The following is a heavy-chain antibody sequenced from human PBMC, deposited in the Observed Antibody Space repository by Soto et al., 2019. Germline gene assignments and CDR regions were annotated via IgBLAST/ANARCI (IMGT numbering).Heavy chain of an antibody. D-gene: IGHD4-4*01. CDR3: ARGNLGGFDL. Sequence: EVQLVESEGGLVQRGGSLRLSCAASGFTFNYYWMLWVRQAPGQGLMWVAHIQNDGSRTTYADSVKGRFTISRDNAKNTMYLQMNSLRAEDTAVYYCARGNLGGFDLWGQGTTVTVSS. CDR1: GFTFNYYW. V-gene: IGHV3-74*01. J-gene: IGHJ3*01. CDR2: IQNDGSRT.